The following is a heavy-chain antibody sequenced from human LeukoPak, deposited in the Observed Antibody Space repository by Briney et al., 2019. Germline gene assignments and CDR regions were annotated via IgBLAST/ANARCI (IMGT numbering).Heavy chain of an antibody. Sequence: GGSLRLSCAASGFTFSSYAMSWVRQAPGKGLEWVSAISGSGGSTYYADSVKGQFTISRDNSKNTLYLQMDSLRAEDTAVYYCAKGAWDCSSTSCYFNWFDPWGQGTLVTVSS. CDR2: ISGSGGST. CDR1: GFTFSSYA. D-gene: IGHD2-2*01. J-gene: IGHJ5*02. CDR3: AKGAWDCSSTSCYFNWFDP. V-gene: IGHV3-23*01.